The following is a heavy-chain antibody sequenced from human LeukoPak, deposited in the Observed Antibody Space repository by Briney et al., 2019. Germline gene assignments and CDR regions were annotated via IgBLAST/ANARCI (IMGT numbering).Heavy chain of an antibody. Sequence: SVKVSCKASGGTFLSYAISWGRQAPGQGLEWMGRIIPIFGTANYAQKFQGRVPITTDESTSTAYMELSSLSSEDPAVYYCASGGYGYYYYYMDVWGKGTTVTVSS. CDR3: ASGGYGYYYYYMDV. J-gene: IGHJ6*03. V-gene: IGHV1-69*05. CDR1: GGTFLSYA. D-gene: IGHD3-22*01. CDR2: IIPIFGTA.